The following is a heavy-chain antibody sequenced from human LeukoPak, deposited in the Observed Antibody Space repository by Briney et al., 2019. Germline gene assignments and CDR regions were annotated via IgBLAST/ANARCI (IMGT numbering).Heavy chain of an antibody. CDR2: INHSGST. V-gene: IGHV4-34*01. CDR3: ARGQGWYYYMDV. Sequence: PSETLSLTCAVYGGSFSGYYWSWIRQPPGKGLEWIGEINHSGSTNYNPSLKSRVTISVDTSKNQFSLKLSSVTAADTAVYFCARGQGWYYYMDVWGKGTTVTVSS. J-gene: IGHJ6*03. CDR1: GGSFSGYY.